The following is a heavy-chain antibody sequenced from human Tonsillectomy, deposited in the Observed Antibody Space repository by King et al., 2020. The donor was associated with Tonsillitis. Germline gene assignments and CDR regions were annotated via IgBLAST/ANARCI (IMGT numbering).Heavy chain of an antibody. Sequence: ELQLVQSGAEVKKPGESLRISCQASGFNILRNWIGWVRQMPGKGLELMGIIYPADSDTKYISSFQGQVTISADRAVSTASLQWSRLRASDTAIYYCAGAEGRFGYSGFDMYRFDIWGQGTKVTVSP. CDR1: GFNILRNW. CDR3: AGAEGRFGYSGFDMYRFDI. V-gene: IGHV5-51*03. D-gene: IGHD5-12*01. CDR2: IYPADSDT. J-gene: IGHJ3*02.